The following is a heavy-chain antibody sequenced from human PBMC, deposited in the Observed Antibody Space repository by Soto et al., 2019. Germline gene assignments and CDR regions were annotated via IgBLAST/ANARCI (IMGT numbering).Heavy chain of an antibody. J-gene: IGHJ5*02. CDR1: GFTFTSYW. D-gene: IGHD2-15*01. Sequence: EVQLVESGGGLVQPGGSLRLSCAASGFTFTSYWMHWVRQAPGKGLVWVSRINSDESSTTYADSVKGRFTISRDNARNTLYLHMNSLRTEDTAVYYCARVGVGSYNWFDPWGQGTLVTVSS. V-gene: IGHV3-74*01. CDR3: ARVGVGSYNWFDP. CDR2: INSDESST.